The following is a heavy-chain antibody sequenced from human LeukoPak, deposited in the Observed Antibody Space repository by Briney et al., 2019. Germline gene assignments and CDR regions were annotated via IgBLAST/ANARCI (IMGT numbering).Heavy chain of an antibody. CDR2: IKQDGSEK. CDR1: GFTFSSYW. J-gene: IGHJ4*02. V-gene: IGHV3-7*01. D-gene: IGHD5-12*01. CDR3: ARGDWLPLPYAFDH. Sequence: GGSLRLSCAASGFTFSSYWMSWVRQAPRKGLEWVANIKQDGSEKYYVDSVRGRFTISRDNAKNSLYLQMNSLRAEDTAVYYCARGDWLPLPYAFDHWGQGTLVTVSS.